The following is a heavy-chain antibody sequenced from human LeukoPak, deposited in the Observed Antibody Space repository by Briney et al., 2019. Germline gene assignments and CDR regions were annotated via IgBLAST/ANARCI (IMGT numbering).Heavy chain of an antibody. CDR2: ISSSGSTI. CDR3: ARDWDAYYYYYMDV. Sequence: GGSLRLSCAASGFTFSSYEMNWVRQAPGKGLEWVSYISSSGSTIYYADSVKGRFTISRDNAKNSLYLQMNSLRAEDTAVYYCARDWDAYYYYYMDVWGKGTTVTISS. D-gene: IGHD1-26*01. V-gene: IGHV3-48*03. J-gene: IGHJ6*03. CDR1: GFTFSSYE.